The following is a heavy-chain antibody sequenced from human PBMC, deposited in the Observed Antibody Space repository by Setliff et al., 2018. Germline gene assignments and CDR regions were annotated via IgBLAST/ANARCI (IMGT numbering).Heavy chain of an antibody. J-gene: IGHJ4*02. D-gene: IGHD5-12*01. Sequence: SETLSLTCTVSGVSFGSGTYYWSWIRQPAGKGLEWIGLIQSTGNTNYNTSLQSRVTISIDTSKNQFSLKMSSVTAADTAMYYCAGTPALGTSWLSPFDYWGQGTLVTVSS. CDR2: IQSTGNT. V-gene: IGHV4-61*02. CDR1: GVSFGSGTYY. CDR3: AGTPALGTSWLSPFDY.